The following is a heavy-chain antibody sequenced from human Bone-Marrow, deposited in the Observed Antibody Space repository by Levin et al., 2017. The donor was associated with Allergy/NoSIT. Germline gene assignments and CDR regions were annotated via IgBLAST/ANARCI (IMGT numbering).Heavy chain of an antibody. CDR2: IYWDDEK. J-gene: IGHJ4*02. V-gene: IGHV2-5*02. D-gene: IGHD3-3*01. Sequence: SGPTLVKPTPTLTVTCTFSGFSLDTSGEGVGWIRQPPGKALEWLALIYWDDEKRYSPSLRNRLTIAKDTSKNQVVLTMTNMDPVETGTYFCAHIWNGQFFVDWGQGRLVTVSS. CDR1: GFSLDTSGEG. CDR3: AHIWNGQFFVD.